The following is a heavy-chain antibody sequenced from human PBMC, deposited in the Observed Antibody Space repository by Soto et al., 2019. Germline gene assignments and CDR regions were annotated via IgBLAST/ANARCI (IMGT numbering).Heavy chain of an antibody. D-gene: IGHD3-10*01. Sequence: EVQLVESGGGFVHPGRSLRLSCTTSGFTFGDYAMSWFRQAPGKGLEWVGFIRSVGYGGTTDYAASVKGRFSISRDDSKSIVYLQMNSLRTEDTAVYYCIRGRVRELLWGQGTLVTVSS. CDR2: IRSVGYGGTT. J-gene: IGHJ4*02. V-gene: IGHV3-49*03. CDR1: GFTFGDYA. CDR3: IRGRVRELL.